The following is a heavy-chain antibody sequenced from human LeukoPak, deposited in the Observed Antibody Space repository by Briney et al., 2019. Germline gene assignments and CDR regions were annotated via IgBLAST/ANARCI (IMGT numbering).Heavy chain of an antibody. Sequence: SETLSLTCTVSGGSINNYYWSWIRQPPGKGLEWIGYIYYRGSTNYNPSLKSRVTFSVDTSKNQFSLKLNSVTAADTALYYCARLGVANGFDLWGQGTMVTVSS. V-gene: IGHV4-59*01. J-gene: IGHJ3*01. CDR3: ARLGVANGFDL. CDR1: GGSINNYY. D-gene: IGHD3-16*01. CDR2: IYYRGST.